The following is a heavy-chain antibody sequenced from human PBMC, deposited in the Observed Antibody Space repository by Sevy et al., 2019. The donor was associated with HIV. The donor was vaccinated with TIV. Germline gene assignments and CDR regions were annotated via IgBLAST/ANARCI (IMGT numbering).Heavy chain of an antibody. CDR2: INPYNGNT. Sequence: ASVKVSCKASGYTFTGDYMHWVRQAPGQGLEWMGWINPYNGNTKYAQRLQGRVTMTTDTSTSTAYMELRSLRSDDTAVYYCARKGTLITMILWGQGTLVTVSS. V-gene: IGHV1-18*04. J-gene: IGHJ4*02. CDR3: ARKGTLITMIL. D-gene: IGHD3-22*01. CDR1: GYTFTGDY.